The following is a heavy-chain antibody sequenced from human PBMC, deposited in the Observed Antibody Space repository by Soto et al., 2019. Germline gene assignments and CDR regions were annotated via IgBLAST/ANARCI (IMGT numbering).Heavy chain of an antibody. D-gene: IGHD3-3*01. V-gene: IGHV1-24*01. CDR1: GYTLTELS. J-gene: IGHJ6*02. Sequence: ASVKVSCKVSGYTLTELSMHWVRQAPGKGLEWMGGFDPEDGETIYAQKLQGRVTMTEDTSTDTAYMEMSSLRSEDTAVYYCATANVLRFLEWLPRSLGGMDVWGQGTTVTVSS. CDR3: ATANVLRFLEWLPRSLGGMDV. CDR2: FDPEDGET.